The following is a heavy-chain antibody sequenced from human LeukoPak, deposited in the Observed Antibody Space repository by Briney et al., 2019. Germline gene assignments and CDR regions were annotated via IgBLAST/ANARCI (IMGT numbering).Heavy chain of an antibody. V-gene: IGHV1-2*06. Sequence: GASVKVSCKASGYTFTDFHLYWVRQAPGQGLEWMGRINPHSGGTDSAQKFQGRLTMTRDTSISTAYLELSGLKSDDTAVYYCATPERGYSGYDFGSWGQGTLVTVSS. CDR1: GYTFTDFH. D-gene: IGHD5-12*01. CDR2: INPHSGGT. CDR3: ATPERGYSGYDFGS. J-gene: IGHJ4*02.